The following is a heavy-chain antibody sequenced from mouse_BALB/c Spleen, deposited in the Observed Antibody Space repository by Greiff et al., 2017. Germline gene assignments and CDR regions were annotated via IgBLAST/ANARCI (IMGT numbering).Heavy chain of an antibody. Sequence: QVQLKQSGPELVRPGVSVKISCKGSSYTFTDYAMHWVKQSHAKSLEWIGVISTYYGNTNYNQKFKGKATMTVDKSSSTAYMELARLTSEDSAVYYCAREMVRRPGYFDVWGAGTTVTVSS. CDR1: SYTFTDYA. D-gene: IGHD2-14*01. J-gene: IGHJ1*01. CDR3: AREMVRRPGYFDV. V-gene: IGHV1-67*01. CDR2: ISTYYGNT.